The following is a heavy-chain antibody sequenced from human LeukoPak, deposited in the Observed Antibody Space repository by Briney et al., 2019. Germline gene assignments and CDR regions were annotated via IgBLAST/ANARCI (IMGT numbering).Heavy chain of an antibody. Sequence: GGSLRLSCAASGFTFRNFAMGWVLQAPGKGLEWVSVISDGGGRTYYADFVKGRFTISRDNSKNTLYLQMDSLRADDTAVFYCAKGIYGSSRYPFDYWGQGTLVTVSS. CDR1: GFTFRNFA. CDR2: ISDGGGRT. CDR3: AKGIYGSSRYPFDY. D-gene: IGHD6-19*01. V-gene: IGHV3-23*01. J-gene: IGHJ4*02.